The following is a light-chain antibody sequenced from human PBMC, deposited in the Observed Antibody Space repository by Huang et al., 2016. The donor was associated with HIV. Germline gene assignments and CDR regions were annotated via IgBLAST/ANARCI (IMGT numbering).Light chain of an antibody. CDR2: DAS. CDR3: QQYDDFPRT. Sequence: DIQMTQSPSSLSASVGDRVTITCQASQDISHFLNWYQQKPGKAPNLLIYDASNLEPGVPSRFSGSGSGTDFTFTINSLQPEDIGTYYCQQYDDFPRTFGQGTKVEIK. J-gene: IGKJ2*01. CDR1: QDISHF. V-gene: IGKV1-33*01.